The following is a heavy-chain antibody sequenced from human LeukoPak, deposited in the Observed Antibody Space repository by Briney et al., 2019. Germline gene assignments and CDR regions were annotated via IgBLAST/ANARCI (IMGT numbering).Heavy chain of an antibody. Sequence: SGTLSLTCAVSGGSISSNNWWSWVRQPPGKGLEWIGYIYYSGSTNYNPSLKSRVSISVDTSKNQFSLKLSSVTAADTAVYYCARTGFTVTMLYPFDHWGQGTLVTVSS. CDR1: GGSISSNNW. CDR2: IYYSGST. CDR3: ARTGFTVTMLYPFDH. J-gene: IGHJ4*02. D-gene: IGHD4-17*01. V-gene: IGHV4-4*02.